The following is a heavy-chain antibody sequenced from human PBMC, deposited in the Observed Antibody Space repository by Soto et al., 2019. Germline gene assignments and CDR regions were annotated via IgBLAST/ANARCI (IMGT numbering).Heavy chain of an antibody. CDR1: GFTFSSYG. D-gene: IGHD1-26*01. CDR3: ARTSKWELLAPHFDY. V-gene: IGHV3-33*01. J-gene: IGHJ4*02. Sequence: GGSLRLSCAASGFTFSSYGMHWARQAPGKGLEWVAVIWYDGSNKYYADSVKGRFTISRDNSKNTLYLQMNSLRAEDTAVYYCARTSKWELLAPHFDYWGQGTLVTVSS. CDR2: IWYDGSNK.